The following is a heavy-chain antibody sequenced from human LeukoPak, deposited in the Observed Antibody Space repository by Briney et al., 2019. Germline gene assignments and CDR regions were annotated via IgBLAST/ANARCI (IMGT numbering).Heavy chain of an antibody. J-gene: IGHJ4*02. CDR3: ARVEEYSYSNALDY. D-gene: IGHD5-18*01. CDR2: INPNSGGT. Sequence: GASVKVSCKASGYTFTGYYMHWVRQAPRQGLEWMGWINPNSGGTNYAQKFQGRVTMTRDTSISTAYMELSRLRSDDTAVYYCARVEEYSYSNALDYWGQGTLVTVSS. V-gene: IGHV1-2*02. CDR1: GYTFTGYY.